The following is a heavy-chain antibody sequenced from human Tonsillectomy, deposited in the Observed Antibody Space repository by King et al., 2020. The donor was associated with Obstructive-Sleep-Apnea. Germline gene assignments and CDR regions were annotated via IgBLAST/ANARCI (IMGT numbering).Heavy chain of an antibody. V-gene: IGHV4-59*08. CDR1: GGSISSYY. J-gene: IGHJ3*02. CDR3: ARHGSSYGGNPADAFDI. D-gene: IGHD4-23*01. Sequence: QLQESGPGLVKPSETLSLTCTVSGGSISSYYWSWIRQPPGKGLEWIGYIYYSGSTNHNPSLKSRVTISVDTSKNPFSLRLGSVTASDTAVYYCARHGSSYGGNPADAFDIWGQGTMVTVSS. CDR2: IYYSGST.